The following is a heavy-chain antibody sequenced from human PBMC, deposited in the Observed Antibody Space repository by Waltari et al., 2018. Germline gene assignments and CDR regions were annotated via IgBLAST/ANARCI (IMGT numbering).Heavy chain of an antibody. Sequence: QVQLQESGPGLVKPSETLSLSCTVSGYSISSGYYWDWIRQPPGKGLEWIGSIYHSGSTYYKPSLESRVSISVDTSKNQFSLKLRSVTAADTAVYYCARVVAGNVDYWGQGTLVTVSS. CDR1: GYSISSGYY. CDR2: IYHSGST. D-gene: IGHD6-13*01. V-gene: IGHV4-38-2*02. J-gene: IGHJ4*02. CDR3: ARVVAGNVDY.